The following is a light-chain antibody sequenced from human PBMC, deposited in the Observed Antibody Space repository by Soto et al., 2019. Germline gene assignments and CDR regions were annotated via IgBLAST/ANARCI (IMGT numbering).Light chain of an antibody. CDR1: SSDVGGYNY. CDR3: SSFAGKNNLV. J-gene: IGLJ2*01. CDR2: EVS. V-gene: IGLV2-8*01. Sequence: QSALTQPPSASGSPGQSVTISCTGTSSDVGGYNYVSWYQQHPGKAPKLMISEVSKRTSGVPDRFSVSKSGNTASLTVSGLYAEDEADYYCSSFAGKNNLVFGGGTKLAVL.